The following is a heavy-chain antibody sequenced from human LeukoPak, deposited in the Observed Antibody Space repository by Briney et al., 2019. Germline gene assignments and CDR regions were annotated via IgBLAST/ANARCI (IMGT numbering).Heavy chain of an antibody. CDR2: ISSSSSSYI. Sequence: GGSLRLSCAASGFTFSSYSMNWVRQAPGKGLEWVSSISSSSSSYIYYADSVKGRFTISRDNAKNSLYLQMNSLRAEDTAVYYCARVPRDTIFGVVIFDYWGQGILVTVSS. CDR3: ARVPRDTIFGVVIFDY. D-gene: IGHD3-3*01. CDR1: GFTFSSYS. J-gene: IGHJ4*02. V-gene: IGHV3-21*01.